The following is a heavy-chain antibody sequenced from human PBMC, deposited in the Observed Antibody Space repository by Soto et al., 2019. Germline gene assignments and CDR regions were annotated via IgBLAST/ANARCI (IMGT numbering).Heavy chain of an antibody. CDR3: ARGGDDNYYDSSGYYYYYYGMDV. D-gene: IGHD3-22*01. CDR2: INPNSGGT. V-gene: IGHV1-2*02. Sequence: QVQLVQSGAEVKKPGATMKVSCKASGYTFTGYYMHWVRQAPGQGLEWMGWINPNSGGTNYAQKFQGRVTMTRDTSISTAYMDLSRLRSDDTAVYYCARGGDDNYYDSSGYYYYYYGMDVWGQGTTVTVSS. CDR1: GYTFTGYY. J-gene: IGHJ6*02.